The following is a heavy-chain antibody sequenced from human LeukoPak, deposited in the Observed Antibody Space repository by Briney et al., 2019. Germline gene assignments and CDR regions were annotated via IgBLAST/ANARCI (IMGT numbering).Heavy chain of an antibody. J-gene: IGHJ5*02. CDR1: GGSFSGYY. Sequence: SETLSLTCAVYGGSFSGYYWSWIRQPPGKGLEWIGEINHSGSTNYNPSLKSRVTISVDTSKNQFSLKLSSVTAADTAVYYCVREASSSAAAQRRNWFDPWGQGTLVTVSS. CDR2: INHSGST. D-gene: IGHD6-13*01. CDR3: VREASSSAAAQRRNWFDP. V-gene: IGHV4-34*01.